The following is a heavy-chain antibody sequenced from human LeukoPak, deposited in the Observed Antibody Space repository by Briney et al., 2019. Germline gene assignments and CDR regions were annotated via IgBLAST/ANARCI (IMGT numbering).Heavy chain of an antibody. J-gene: IGHJ3*02. CDR3: AIGSSQRPYDAFDI. V-gene: IGHV3-30-3*01. Sequence: GGSLRLSCAASGFTFSSYAMHSVRQAPGKGLEWVAVISYDGSNKYYADSVKGRFTISRDNAKNSLYLQMNSLRAEDTAVYYCAIGSSQRPYDAFDIWGQGTMVTVSS. CDR2: ISYDGSNK. D-gene: IGHD1-26*01. CDR1: GFTFSSYA.